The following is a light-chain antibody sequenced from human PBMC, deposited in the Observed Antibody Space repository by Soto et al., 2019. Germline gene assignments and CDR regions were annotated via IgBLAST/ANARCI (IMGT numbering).Light chain of an antibody. CDR3: SSYSSITTHVV. Sequence: QSALTQPASVSGSPGQSITISCTGTSSDVGGYNYVSWYQQYPGKAPKLMIYDVSNRPSGVSNRFSGSKSGNTASLTLSVLQAEDEADYYCSSYSSITTHVVFGGGTKLTVL. CDR1: SSDVGGYNY. CDR2: DVS. V-gene: IGLV2-14*01. J-gene: IGLJ2*01.